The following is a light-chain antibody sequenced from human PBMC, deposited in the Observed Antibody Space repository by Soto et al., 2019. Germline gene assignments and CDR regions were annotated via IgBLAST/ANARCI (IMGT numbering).Light chain of an antibody. V-gene: IGKV3-20*01. CDR1: QRIDTTE. Sequence: EVVLTQSRDTLSISPGKKAILYYXASQRIDTTELAWYQHKRGQAPRLLIYGASTVATGIPDRFSGSGSGTDFSLTISRLEPEDCAVYYCQQYGNSITFGGGTKVDIK. CDR3: QQYGNSIT. J-gene: IGKJ4*01. CDR2: GAS.